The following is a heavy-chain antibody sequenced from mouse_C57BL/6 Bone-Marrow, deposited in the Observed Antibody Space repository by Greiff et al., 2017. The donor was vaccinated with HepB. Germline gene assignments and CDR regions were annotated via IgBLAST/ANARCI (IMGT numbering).Heavy chain of an antibody. V-gene: IGHV3-6*01. CDR2: ISYDGSN. D-gene: IGHD4-1*01. CDR3: ASSSWDPAWFAY. CDR1: GYSITSGYY. J-gene: IGHJ3*01. Sequence: DVKLQESGPGLVKPSQSLSLTCSVTGYSITSGYYWNWIRQFPGNKLEWMGYISYDGSNNYNPSLKNRISITRDTSKNQFFLKLNSVTTEDTATYYCASSSWDPAWFAYWGQGTLVTVSA.